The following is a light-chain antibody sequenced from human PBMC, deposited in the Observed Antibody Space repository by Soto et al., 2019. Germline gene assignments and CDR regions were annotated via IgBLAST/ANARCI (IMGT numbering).Light chain of an antibody. CDR3: QQYDNLPRIT. V-gene: IGKV1-33*01. CDR1: QDISNY. Sequence: DIQMTQSPSSLSASVGGRVTITCRASQDISNYLNWYQQKPGKAPKLLIYDASNLETGVPSRFSGSGSGTDFTFTISSLQPEDIATYYCQQYDNLPRITFGQGTRLEI. CDR2: DAS. J-gene: IGKJ5*01.